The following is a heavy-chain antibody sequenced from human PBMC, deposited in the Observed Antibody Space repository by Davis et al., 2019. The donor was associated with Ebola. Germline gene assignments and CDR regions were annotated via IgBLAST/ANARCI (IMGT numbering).Heavy chain of an antibody. Sequence: GESLKISCSASGITFSSYAMHWVRQAPGKGLEYVSAISSNGGSTYYADSVKGRFTISRDNSKNTLYLQMSSLRAEDTAVYYCVNRYSSGWVPHYYYYGMDVWGQGTTVTVSS. D-gene: IGHD6-19*01. CDR3: VNRYSSGWVPHYYYYGMDV. V-gene: IGHV3-64D*08. CDR2: ISSNGGST. CDR1: GITFSSYA. J-gene: IGHJ6*02.